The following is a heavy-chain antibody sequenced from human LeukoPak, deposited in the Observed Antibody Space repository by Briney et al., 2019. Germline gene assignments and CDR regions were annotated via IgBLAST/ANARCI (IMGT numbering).Heavy chain of an antibody. CDR1: GFTFSSYT. Sequence: GRSLRLSCAASGFTFSSYTLYWVRQAPGEGLEWVSAISGSGGSTYYADSVKGRFTISRDNSKNTLYLQMNSLRAGDTAVYYCAKDLGLLWFGELSPGDYWGQGTLVTVSS. CDR3: AKDLGLLWFGELSPGDY. V-gene: IGHV3-23*01. D-gene: IGHD3-10*01. J-gene: IGHJ4*02. CDR2: ISGSGGST.